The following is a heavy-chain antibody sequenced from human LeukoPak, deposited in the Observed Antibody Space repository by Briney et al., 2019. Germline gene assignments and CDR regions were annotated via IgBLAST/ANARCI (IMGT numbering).Heavy chain of an antibody. Sequence: SETLSLTCTVSAGFISSSYWSWIRQPPGKGLESIGYIYYNGHTYYNPSLKSRVTISVDTSKNQFTLKLSSVTAADTAVYYCATILPVNYYMDVWGKGTTVTVS. CDR3: ATILPVNYYMDV. CDR2: IYYNGHT. V-gene: IGHV4-59*01. D-gene: IGHD2-21*01. CDR1: AGFISSSY. J-gene: IGHJ6*03.